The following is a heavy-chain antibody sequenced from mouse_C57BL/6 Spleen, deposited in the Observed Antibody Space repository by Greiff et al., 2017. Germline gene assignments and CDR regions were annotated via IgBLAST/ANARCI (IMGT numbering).Heavy chain of an antibody. D-gene: IGHD2-5*01. V-gene: IGHV5-9*01. CDR3: ARHPYYSNYDYFDY. J-gene: IGHJ2*01. CDR2: ISGGGGNT. Sequence: EVQGVESGGGLVKPGGSLKLSCAASGFTFSSYTMSWVRQTPEKRLEWVATISGGGGNTYYPDSVKGRFTISRDNAKNTLYLQMSSLRSEDTALYYCARHPYYSNYDYFDYWGQGTTLTVSS. CDR1: GFTFSSYT.